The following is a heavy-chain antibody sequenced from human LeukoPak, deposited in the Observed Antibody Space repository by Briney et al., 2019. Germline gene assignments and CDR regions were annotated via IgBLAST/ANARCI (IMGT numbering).Heavy chain of an antibody. Sequence: ASVKVSCKASGYIFTDYYLHWVRQAPGQGLEWMGWISAYNGNTNYAHKLQGRVTMTTDTSTSTAYMELRSLRSDDTAVYYCARDRSLDAFDIWGQGTMVTVSS. CDR3: ARDRSLDAFDI. V-gene: IGHV1-18*04. J-gene: IGHJ3*02. CDR2: ISAYNGNT. CDR1: GYIFTDYY.